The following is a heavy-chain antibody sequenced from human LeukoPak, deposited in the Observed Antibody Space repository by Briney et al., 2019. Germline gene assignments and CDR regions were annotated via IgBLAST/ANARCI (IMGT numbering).Heavy chain of an antibody. CDR2: IYYSGST. V-gene: IGHV4-59*01. CDR3: ARVATPRYCSTTSCYWKGRFDP. J-gene: IGHJ5*02. Sequence: PSETLSLTCTVSGGSISSYYWSWIRQPPGKGLEWIGYIYYSGSTNYKPSLKSRVTISVDTSKNQFSLKLSSVTAADTAVYYCARVATPRYCSTTSCYWKGRFDPWGQGTLVTVSS. CDR1: GGSISSYY. D-gene: IGHD2-2*01.